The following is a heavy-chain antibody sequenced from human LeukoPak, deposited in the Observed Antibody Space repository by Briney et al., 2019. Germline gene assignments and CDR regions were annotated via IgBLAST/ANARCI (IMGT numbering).Heavy chain of an antibody. V-gene: IGHV4-4*09. CDR1: GGSIGAYD. CDR3: ARGVSGLWIAFDY. D-gene: IGHD1-1*01. CDR2: IYAGGNT. Sequence: SETLSLTCTVSGGSIGAYDWTWIRQSPGRGLEWIGYIYAGGNTRYNSSLESRVSISVDTSKNQFSLTLNTVTAADTAAYYCARGVSGLWIAFDYWGQGTLVTVSS. J-gene: IGHJ4*02.